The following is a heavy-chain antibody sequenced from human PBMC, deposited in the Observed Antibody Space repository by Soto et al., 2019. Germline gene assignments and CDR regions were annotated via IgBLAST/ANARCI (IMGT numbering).Heavy chain of an antibody. Sequence: QVQLVESGGGVVQPGRSLRLSCAASGFTFSSYAMHWVRQAPGKGLEWVAVISYDGSNKYYADSVKGRFTISRDNSTNTLYLQMNSRRAEDTAVYYCARSSRLLWVGDDDFDIWGQGTMVTVSS. CDR1: GFTFSSYA. CDR2: ISYDGSNK. D-gene: IGHD3-10*01. J-gene: IGHJ3*02. V-gene: IGHV3-30-3*01. CDR3: ARSSRLLWVGDDDFDI.